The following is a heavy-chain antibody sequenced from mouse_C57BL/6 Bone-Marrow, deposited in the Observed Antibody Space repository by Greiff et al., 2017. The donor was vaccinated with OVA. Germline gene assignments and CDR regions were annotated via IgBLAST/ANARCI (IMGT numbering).Heavy chain of an antibody. CDR2: IDPNSGGT. V-gene: IGHV1-72*01. CDR1: GYTFTSYW. J-gene: IGHJ3*01. D-gene: IGHD1-1*01. Sequence: VQLQQPGAELVKPGASVQLSCKASGYTFTSYWMHWVKQRPGRGLEWIGRIDPNSGGTTYNEKFKSKATLTVDKPSSPAYMQLSILTSEDSAVYYCARSHYYGSSYGFAYWGQGTLVTVSA. CDR3: ARSHYYGSSYGFAY.